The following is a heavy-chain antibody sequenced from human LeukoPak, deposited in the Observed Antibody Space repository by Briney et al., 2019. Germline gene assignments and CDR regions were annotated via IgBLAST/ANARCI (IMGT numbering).Heavy chain of an antibody. J-gene: IGHJ5*02. D-gene: IGHD2-2*01. V-gene: IGHV4-34*01. Sequence: SETLSLPCAVYGASFSSYYWSWIRQPPGRGLEWIGDINHSGNTNYSPSLKSRVTISIDTSKSQWSLKLNSVTAADTALYFCARAVDCFGSRCYGFGTTYFDPGGQGTLVTVSS. CDR1: GASFSSYY. CDR2: INHSGNT. CDR3: ARAVDCFGSRCYGFGTTYFDP.